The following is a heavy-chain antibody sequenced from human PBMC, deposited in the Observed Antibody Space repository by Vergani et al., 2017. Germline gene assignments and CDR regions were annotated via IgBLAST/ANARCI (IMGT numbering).Heavy chain of an antibody. CDR1: GITFWKFG. J-gene: IGHJ4*02. Sequence: EVQMVESGGGLVKPGGSLRLSCEASGITFWKFGMHWVRQVPGKGLEWLGHIRRRSEHYATAYGPSLIGRATISRDDSTNTAYLQLSSLGTDDTAIYFCSAQTQSCHDYWGQGTLVAVSS. CDR2: IRRRSEHYAT. CDR3: SAQTQSCHDY. D-gene: IGHD3-10*01. V-gene: IGHV3-73*01.